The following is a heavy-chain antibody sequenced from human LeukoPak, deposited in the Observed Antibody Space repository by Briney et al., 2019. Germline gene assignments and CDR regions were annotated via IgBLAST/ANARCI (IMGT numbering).Heavy chain of an antibody. CDR1: GGTFSSYA. V-gene: IGHV1-69*13. CDR3: ARREDYYDSSGPNTYYGMDV. CDR2: IIPIFGTA. Sequence: GASVKVSCTASGGTFSSYAISWVRQAPGQGLEWMGGIIPIFGTANYAQKFQGRVTITADESTSTAYMELSSLKSEDTAVYYCARREDYYDSSGPNTYYGMDVWGQGTTVTVSS. D-gene: IGHD3-22*01. J-gene: IGHJ6*02.